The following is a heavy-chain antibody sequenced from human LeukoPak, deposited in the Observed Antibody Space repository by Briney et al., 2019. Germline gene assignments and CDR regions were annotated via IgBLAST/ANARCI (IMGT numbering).Heavy chain of an antibody. CDR2: ISGSGGST. V-gene: IGHV3-23*01. CDR1: GFTFISYG. CDR3: AVRSGPFDY. D-gene: IGHD3-10*01. J-gene: IGHJ4*02. Sequence: GGSLRLSCAASGFTFISYGMSWVRQAPGKGLEWVSAISGSGGSTYYADSVKGRFTISRDNSKNTLYLQMNSLRAEDTAVYYCAVRSGPFDYWGQGTLVTVSS.